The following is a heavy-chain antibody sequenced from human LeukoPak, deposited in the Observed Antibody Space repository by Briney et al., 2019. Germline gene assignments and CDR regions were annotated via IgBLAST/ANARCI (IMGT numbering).Heavy chain of an antibody. CDR1: GGSTSSGGYY. CDR3: ARGNWYGEYYFDY. J-gene: IGHJ4*02. D-gene: IGHD6-13*01. Sequence: PSETLSLTCTVSGGSTSSGGYYWNWIRQPPGKGLEWIGYIHNSGSTNYNTSLKSRVTMSVATSKDQFSLKLSSVTAADTAVYYCARGNWYGEYYFDYWGQGSLVTVSS. CDR2: IHNSGST. V-gene: IGHV4-61*08.